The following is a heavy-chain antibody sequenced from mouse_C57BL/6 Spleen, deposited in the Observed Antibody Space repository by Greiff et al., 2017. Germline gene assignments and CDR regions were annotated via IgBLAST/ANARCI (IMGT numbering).Heavy chain of an antibody. CDR1: GYTFTSYT. J-gene: IGHJ3*01. CDR3: ARYYGSSYAWFAY. Sequence: VQLQESGAELARPGASVKMSCKASGYTFTSYTMHWVKQRPGQGLEWIGYINPSSGYTKYNQKFKDKATLTADKSSSTAYMQLSSLTSEDSAVYYCARYYGSSYAWFAYWGQGTLVTVSA. CDR2: INPSSGYT. V-gene: IGHV1-4*01. D-gene: IGHD1-1*01.